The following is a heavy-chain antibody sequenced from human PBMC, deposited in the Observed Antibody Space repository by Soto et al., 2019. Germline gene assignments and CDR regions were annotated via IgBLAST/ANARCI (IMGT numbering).Heavy chain of an antibody. J-gene: IGHJ1*01. CDR1: GYTFTSYG. CDR2: ISAYNGNT. V-gene: IGHV1-18*01. CDR3: ASVVTNPPYFQH. Sequence: ASVKVSCKASGYTFTSYGISWVRQAPGQGLEWMGWISAYNGNTNYAQKLQGRVTMTTDISTSTAYMELRSLRSDDTAVYYCASVVTNPPYFQHWGQGTLVTVSS. D-gene: IGHD5-12*01.